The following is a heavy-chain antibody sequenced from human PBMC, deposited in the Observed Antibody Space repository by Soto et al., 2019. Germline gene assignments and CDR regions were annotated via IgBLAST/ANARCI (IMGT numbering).Heavy chain of an antibody. V-gene: IGHV1-24*01. CDR1: GYTLTELS. D-gene: IGHD5-12*01. Sequence: GASVKVSCKVSGYTLTELSMHWVRQAPGKGPEWMGGFDPEDGETIYAQKFQGRVTMTEDTSTDTAYMELSSLRSEDTAVYYCVTSSIVAPTSPWMKGYYGMDVWGQGTTVTVSS. CDR3: VTSSIVAPTSPWMKGYYGMDV. CDR2: FDPEDGET. J-gene: IGHJ6*02.